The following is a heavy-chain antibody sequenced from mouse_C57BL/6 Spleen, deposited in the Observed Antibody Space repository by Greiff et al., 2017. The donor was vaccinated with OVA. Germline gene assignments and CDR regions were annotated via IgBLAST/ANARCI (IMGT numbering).Heavy chain of an antibody. CDR3: ARKGDWYFDV. CDR1: GYTFTSYW. J-gene: IGHJ1*03. Sequence: VQLQQPGAELVRPGSSVKLSCKASGYTFTSYWMHWVKQRPIQGLEWIGNIDPSDSETHYNQKFKDKATLTVDKSSGTAYMQLSSLTSEDSAVYYCARKGDWYFDVWGTGTTVTVSS. CDR2: IDPSDSET. V-gene: IGHV1-52*01.